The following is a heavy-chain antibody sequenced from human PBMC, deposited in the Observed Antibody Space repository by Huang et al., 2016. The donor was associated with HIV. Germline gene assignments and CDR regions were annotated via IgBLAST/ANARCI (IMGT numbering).Heavy chain of an antibody. CDR2: RNHRRRT. CDR1: GGSFSGYY. CDR3: ARERMMSWLDDHDAFDI. Sequence: QVQLQQWGAGLLKPSETLSLTCAVYGGSFSGYYWSWIRQSPGKGLEGIGERNHRRRTNYNPSLKSRLTISVDTSKNQFSLKLSSVTAADTAVYYCARERMMSWLDDHDAFDIWGQGTMVTVSS. D-gene: IGHD1-1*01. V-gene: IGHV4-34*01. J-gene: IGHJ3*02.